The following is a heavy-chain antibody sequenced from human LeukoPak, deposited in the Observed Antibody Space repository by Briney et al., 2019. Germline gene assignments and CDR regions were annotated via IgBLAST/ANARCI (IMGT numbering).Heavy chain of an antibody. Sequence: SETLSLTCAVYGGSFSGYYWSWIRQPPGKGLEWIGEINHSGSTNYNPSLKSRVTISVDKSKNQFSLKLSSVTAAETAVYYCARESRREGYNPAYYYYYYMDVWGKGTTVTVSS. J-gene: IGHJ6*03. V-gene: IGHV4-34*01. CDR1: GGSFSGYY. CDR3: ARESRREGYNPAYYYYYYMDV. D-gene: IGHD5-24*01. CDR2: INHSGST.